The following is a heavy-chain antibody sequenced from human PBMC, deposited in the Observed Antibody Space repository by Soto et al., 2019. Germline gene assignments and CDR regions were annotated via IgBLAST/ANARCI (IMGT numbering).Heavy chain of an antibody. CDR3: ARDAAVGLFDY. CDR1: GYTFTSHG. J-gene: IGHJ4*02. V-gene: IGHV1-18*01. CDR2: ISAYNGNT. D-gene: IGHD1-26*01. Sequence: AAVKVSCKASGYTFTSHGSSWVRQAPGQGVGWGGGISAYNGNTTYAETLQGRVTMTTDTSTSTASMELRSLRSDDTAVYYCARDAAVGLFDYWGQGTLVTVSS.